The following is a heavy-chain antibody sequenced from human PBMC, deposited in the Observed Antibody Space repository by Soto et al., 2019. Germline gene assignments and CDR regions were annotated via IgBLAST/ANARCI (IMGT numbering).Heavy chain of an antibody. CDR1: GFTFSNAW. J-gene: IGHJ6*03. D-gene: IGHD2-2*01. CDR3: TTVYCSSTSCYVDRLYYYYYYYMDV. CDR2: IKSKTDGGTT. V-gene: IGHV3-15*01. Sequence: GGSLRLSCAASGFTFSNAWMSWVRQAPGKGLEWVGRIKSKTDGGTTDYAAPVKGRFTISRDDSKNTLYLQMNSLKTGDTAVYYCTTVYCSSTSCYVDRLYYYYYYYMDVWGKGTTVTVSS.